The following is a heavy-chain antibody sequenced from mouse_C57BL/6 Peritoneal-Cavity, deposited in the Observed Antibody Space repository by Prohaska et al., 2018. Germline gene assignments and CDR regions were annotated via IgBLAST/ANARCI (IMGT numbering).Heavy chain of an antibody. CDR2: IDPETGGT. V-gene: IGHV1-15*01. J-gene: IGHJ4*01. CDR3: TRGGDYDGPYYAMDY. CDR1: GYTFTDYE. D-gene: IGHD2-4*01. Sequence: QQSGAELVRPGASVTLSCKASGYTFTDYEMHWVKQTPVHGLEWIGAIDPETGGTAYNQKFKGKAILTADKSSSTAYMELRSLTSEDSAVYYCTRGGDYDGPYYAMDYWDQGTSVTVSS.